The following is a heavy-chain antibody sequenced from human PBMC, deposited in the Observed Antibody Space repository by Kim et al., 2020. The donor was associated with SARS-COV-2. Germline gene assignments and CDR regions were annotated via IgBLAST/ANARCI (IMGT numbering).Heavy chain of an antibody. Sequence: GGSLRLSCAASGFTVSSYYMSWVRQAPGKGLEWVSVIYSGGSAYYADSVRGRFTISRDNSKNTLYLQLNSLRAEDTAVYYCARDLSARSDSWGQGTLVTVSS. CDR3: ARDLSARSDS. J-gene: IGHJ4*02. D-gene: IGHD6-6*01. V-gene: IGHV3-66*01. CDR1: GFTVSSYY. CDR2: IYSGGSA.